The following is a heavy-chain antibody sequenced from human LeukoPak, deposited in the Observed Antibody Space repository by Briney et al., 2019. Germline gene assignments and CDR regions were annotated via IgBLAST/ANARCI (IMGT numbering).Heavy chain of an antibody. CDR1: GGSFSTYY. V-gene: IGHV4-34*01. Sequence: SETLSLTCAVYGGSFSTYYWTWIRQSPGKGLEWIGEINHSASTNYHPSLKSRVTISVDTSKNQFSLKLSSVTAADTAVYYCARGLEYDFWSGNYSDGFDIWGQGTMVTVSS. CDR2: INHSAST. CDR3: ARGLEYDFWSGNYSDGFDI. D-gene: IGHD3-3*01. J-gene: IGHJ3*02.